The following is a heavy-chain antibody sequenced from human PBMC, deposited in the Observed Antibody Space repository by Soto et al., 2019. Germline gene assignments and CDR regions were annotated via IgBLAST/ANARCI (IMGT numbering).Heavy chain of an antibody. CDR2: IIPIFGTA. D-gene: IGHD2-15*01. CDR3: ARDGGAGVAGGYGGSSGRYDF. CDR1: GGTFSSYA. V-gene: IGHV1-69*12. J-gene: IGHJ4*02. Sequence: QVQLVQSGAEVKKPGSSVKVSCKASGGTFSSYAIRWVRQAPGQGLEWMGGIIPIFGTANYAQKFQGRVTRSADEATSTAHKGLSRLRSESTDVYYCARDGGAGVAGGYGGSSGRYDFWGQGTLVTVSS.